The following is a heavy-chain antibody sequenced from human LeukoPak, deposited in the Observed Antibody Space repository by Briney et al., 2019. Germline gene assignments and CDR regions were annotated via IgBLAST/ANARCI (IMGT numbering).Heavy chain of an antibody. CDR3: ARTSSDSWSHYNGWFFDD. CDR2: INQSGSA. CDR1: GGSFSGYQ. J-gene: IGHJ4*02. V-gene: IGHV4-34*01. D-gene: IGHD3-10*01. Sequence: SVTLSLTCAVYGGSFSGYQWSWIRQPPGKGLEWIGEINQSGSANYNPSLKSRVTMSVDTSKKQFSLKLSSVTAADTAVYYCARTSSDSWSHYNGWFFDDWGQGTLVAVSS.